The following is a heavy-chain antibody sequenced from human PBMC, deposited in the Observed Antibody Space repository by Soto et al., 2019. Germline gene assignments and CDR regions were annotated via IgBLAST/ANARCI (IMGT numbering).Heavy chain of an antibody. D-gene: IGHD5-18*01. V-gene: IGHV4-34*01. CDR1: GGSFSGYY. J-gene: IGHJ4*02. CDR2: FNRSGST. Sequence: PSETLSLTCAVYGGSFSGYYWSWIRQPPGKGLGGSGEFNRSGSTNYNPSLKSRGTISVDTAKNGFSLKLSSVTAADTAVYYCARVDGGYSYGYFDYWGLGTLVTVSS. CDR3: ARVDGGYSYGYFDY.